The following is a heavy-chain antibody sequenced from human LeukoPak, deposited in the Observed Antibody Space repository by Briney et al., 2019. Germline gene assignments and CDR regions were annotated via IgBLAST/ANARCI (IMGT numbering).Heavy chain of an antibody. V-gene: IGHV3-30*04. CDR3: ARGVYYYDSSANYYTYHFDY. CDR2: ISYDGSNK. CDR1: GFTFSSYA. D-gene: IGHD3-22*01. Sequence: GGSLRLSCAASGFTFSSYAMHWVRQAPGKGLEWVAVISYDGSNKYYADSVKGRFTISRDNPKNTVYLQMNTLRAEDTAVYYCARGVYYYDSSANYYTYHFDYWGQGTLVTVSS. J-gene: IGHJ4*02.